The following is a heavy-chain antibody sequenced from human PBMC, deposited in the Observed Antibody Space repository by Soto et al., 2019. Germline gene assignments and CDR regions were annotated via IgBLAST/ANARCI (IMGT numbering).Heavy chain of an antibody. CDR1: GYTFTSYG. CDR2: ISAYNGNT. CDR3: ARGGSERRYYGSGSYYNFDY. J-gene: IGHJ4*02. V-gene: IGHV1-18*01. D-gene: IGHD3-10*01. Sequence: ASVKVCCKASGYTFTSYGISWVRPDPGQGLEWMGWISAYNGNTNYAQKLQGRVTITTDTSTSTAYMELRSLRSDDTAVYYCARGGSERRYYGSGSYYNFDYWGQGTLVTVSS.